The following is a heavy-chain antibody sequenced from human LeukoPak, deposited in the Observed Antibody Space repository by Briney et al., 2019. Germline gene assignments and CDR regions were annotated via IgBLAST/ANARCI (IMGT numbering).Heavy chain of an antibody. CDR3: ARAAVAVDWFDP. Sequence: GGSLRLSCAASGFTVSSNYMSWVRQAPGKGLEWVSVTYSGGSTYYADSVKGRFTISRDNSKNTLYLQMNGLRAEDTAVYYCARAAVAVDWFDPWGQGTLVTVSS. J-gene: IGHJ5*02. V-gene: IGHV3-66*02. CDR2: TYSGGST. D-gene: IGHD6-19*01. CDR1: GFTVSSNY.